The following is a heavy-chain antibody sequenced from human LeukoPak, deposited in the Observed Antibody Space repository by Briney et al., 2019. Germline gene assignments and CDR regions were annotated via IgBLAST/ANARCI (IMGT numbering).Heavy chain of an antibody. V-gene: IGHV3-30*18. CDR3: AKDPCDY. CDR1: GFTFSSYG. J-gene: IGHJ4*02. Sequence: GRSLRLSCAASGFTFSSYGMHWVRQAPGKGLEWVAVISYDGSNKYYADSVKGRFTISRDNSKNTLYLQMNSLRAEDTAVYYCAKDPCDYWGQGTLVTVSS. CDR2: ISYDGSNK.